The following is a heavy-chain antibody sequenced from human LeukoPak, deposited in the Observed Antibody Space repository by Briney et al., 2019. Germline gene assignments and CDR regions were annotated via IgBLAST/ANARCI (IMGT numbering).Heavy chain of an antibody. CDR1: GGSFSGYY. Sequence: PSETLSLTCAVYGGSFSGYYWSWIRQPPGKGLEWIGEINHSGSTSYNPSLKSRVTISVDTSKNQFSLKLSSVTAADTAVYYCARDNGFGELSGLPGFDPWGQGTLVTVSS. D-gene: IGHD3-10*01. V-gene: IGHV4-34*01. J-gene: IGHJ5*02. CDR2: INHSGST. CDR3: ARDNGFGELSGLPGFDP.